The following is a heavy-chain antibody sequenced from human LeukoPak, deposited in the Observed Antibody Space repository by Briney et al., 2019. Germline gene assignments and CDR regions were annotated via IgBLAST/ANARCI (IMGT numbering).Heavy chain of an antibody. Sequence: PSETLSLTCTVSGGSFSSSSYYWGWIRQPPGKGLEWIGSIYYSGSTYYNPSLKSRVTISVDTSKNQFSLKLSSVTAADTAVYYCARVWNYYMDVWGKGTTVTVSS. CDR2: IYYSGST. D-gene: IGHD2-21*01. CDR1: GGSFSSSSYY. J-gene: IGHJ6*03. V-gene: IGHV4-39*07. CDR3: ARVWNYYMDV.